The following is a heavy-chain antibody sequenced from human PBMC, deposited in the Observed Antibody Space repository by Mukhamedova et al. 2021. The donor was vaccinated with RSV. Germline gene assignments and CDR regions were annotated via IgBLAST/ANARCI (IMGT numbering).Heavy chain of an antibody. CDR3: ASDPGAYSSSSGFYFDF. J-gene: IGHJ4*02. CDR2: INPNSGGT. Sequence: GQGLEWMGRINPNSGGTNYAQQFQGRVTMTRDTSISTAYMELSRLRSDDSAVYYCASDPGAYSSSSGFYFDFWGQGTLVTVSS. D-gene: IGHD6-6*01. V-gene: IGHV1-2*06.